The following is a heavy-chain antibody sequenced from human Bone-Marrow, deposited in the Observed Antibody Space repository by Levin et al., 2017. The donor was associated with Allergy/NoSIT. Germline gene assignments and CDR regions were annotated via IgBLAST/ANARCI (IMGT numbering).Heavy chain of an antibody. CDR3: ARRGRLVGSNYYFDY. CDR2: FYDGGTT. V-gene: IGHV4-39*01. CDR1: GDSIGRGSDY. Sequence: SQTLSLTCTVSGDSIGRGSDYWGWIRQPPGKGLEWIGSFYDGGTTYYSPSVKSRVSISVDTSNNHSSLKLSSVTAADTAVYYCARRGRLVGSNYYFDYWGQGTLVTVSS. J-gene: IGHJ4*02. D-gene: IGHD2-21*01.